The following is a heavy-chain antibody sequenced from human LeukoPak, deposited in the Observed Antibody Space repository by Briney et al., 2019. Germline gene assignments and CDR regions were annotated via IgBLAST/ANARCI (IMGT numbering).Heavy chain of an antibody. CDR3: AREGYSNYAFDY. Sequence: SETLSLTCAVSGGSISSSNWWSWIRQPPGKGLEWIGYIYYSGSTYYNPSLKSRVTISVDTSKNQFSLKLSSVTAADTAVYYCAREGYSNYAFDYWGQGTLVTVSS. J-gene: IGHJ4*02. CDR2: IYYSGST. V-gene: IGHV4-30-4*01. D-gene: IGHD4-11*01. CDR1: GGSISSSNW.